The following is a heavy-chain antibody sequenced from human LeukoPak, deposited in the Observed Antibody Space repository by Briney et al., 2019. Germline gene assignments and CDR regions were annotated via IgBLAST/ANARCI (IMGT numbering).Heavy chain of an antibody. CDR3: ARDYCSGGSCYTASWYYYMDV. V-gene: IGHV1-69-2*01. D-gene: IGHD2-15*01. Sequence: GASVKVSCKASGYTFTDYYMHWVQQAPGKGLEWMGRVDPEDGETIYAEKFQGRVTITADTSTGTAYMELSSLRSEDTAVYYCARDYCSGGSCYTASWYYYMDVWGKGTTVTVSS. CDR2: VDPEDGET. J-gene: IGHJ6*03. CDR1: GYTFTDYY.